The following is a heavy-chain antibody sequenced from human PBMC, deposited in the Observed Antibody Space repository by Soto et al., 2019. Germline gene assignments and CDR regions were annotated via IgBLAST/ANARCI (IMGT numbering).Heavy chain of an antibody. V-gene: IGHV2-70*01. J-gene: IGHJ6*02. D-gene: IGHD2-21*02. Sequence: GSGPTLVNPTQTLTLTCTFSGFSLSTSGMCVSWIRQPPGKALEWLALIDWDDDKYYSTSLKTRLTISKDTSKNQVVLTMTNMDPVDTATYYCARSFLPIVVVTPPTGMDVWGQGTTVTVSS. CDR3: ARSFLPIVVVTPPTGMDV. CDR1: GFSLSTSGMC. CDR2: IDWDDDK.